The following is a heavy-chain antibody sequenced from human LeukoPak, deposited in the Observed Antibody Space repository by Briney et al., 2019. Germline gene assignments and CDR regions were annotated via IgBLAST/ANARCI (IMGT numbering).Heavy chain of an antibody. Sequence: PGGSLRLSCAASGLTVSSNYMSWVRQAPGKGLEWVSVIYSGGSTYYADSVKGRFTISRDNSKNTLYLQMNSLRAEDTAVYYCARVHLWFGETIFDYWGQGTLVTVSS. J-gene: IGHJ4*02. V-gene: IGHV3-53*01. D-gene: IGHD3-10*01. CDR1: GLTVSSNY. CDR2: IYSGGST. CDR3: ARVHLWFGETIFDY.